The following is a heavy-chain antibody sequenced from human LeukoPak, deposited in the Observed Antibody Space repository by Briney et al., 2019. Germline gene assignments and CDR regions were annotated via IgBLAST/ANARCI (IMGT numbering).Heavy chain of an antibody. J-gene: IGHJ3*01. D-gene: IGHD5-24*01. CDR3: ATLHDGYKKSAFDV. CDR2: IHPRDPDT. V-gene: IGHV5-51*01. CDR1: GHSFTSYW. Sequence: HGESLKISCEVSGHSFTSYWIGWVRQMPGKGLEWMGMIHPRDPDTIYSPSFQGQVTISADKSISTAYLQWRSLQASDTAMYYCATLHDGYKKSAFDVWGQGTLVTVSS.